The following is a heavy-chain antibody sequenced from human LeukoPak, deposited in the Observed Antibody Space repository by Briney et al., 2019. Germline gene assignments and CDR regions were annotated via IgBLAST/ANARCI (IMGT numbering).Heavy chain of an antibody. CDR1: GFSFRSYG. Sequence: GGSLRLSCAASGFSFRSYGMHWVRQAPGKGLEWVTVIANDGRDKKYADSVRGRFTISRDNSKNTVYLQMDSLRVEDMAVYYCAKDSKITSADYYFDYWGLGTLVTVSS. J-gene: IGHJ4*02. CDR2: IANDGRDK. V-gene: IGHV3-30*18. CDR3: AKDSKITSADYYFDY. D-gene: IGHD6-13*01.